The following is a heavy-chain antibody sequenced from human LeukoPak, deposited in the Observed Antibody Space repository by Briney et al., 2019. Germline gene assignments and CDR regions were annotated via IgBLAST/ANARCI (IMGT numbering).Heavy chain of an antibody. Sequence: GGSLRLSCATSGFIFNYYAMSWVRQAPGKGLEWVGRIKSKTDGGTADHATPVKGRFSISRDDSTNTLYLQMNSLKTDDTAVYYCTTDSLLYGSDGARFDPWGQGTLVTVSS. D-gene: IGHD3-10*01. CDR2: IKSKTDGGTA. CDR3: TTDSLLYGSDGARFDP. CDR1: GFIFNYYA. J-gene: IGHJ5*02. V-gene: IGHV3-15*01.